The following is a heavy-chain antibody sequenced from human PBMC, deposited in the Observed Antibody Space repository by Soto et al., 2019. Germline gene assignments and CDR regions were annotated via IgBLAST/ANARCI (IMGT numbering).Heavy chain of an antibody. Sequence: EVQLVESGGGLIQPGGSSRVSCEASGFTFSSYAMHWVRQAPGKGLEWVSYISNGGSTIYYADSVKGRFTISRDNAKNSLYLQMNSLRAEDTAVYYCAREELKSFFYFDLWGRGTLVTVS. V-gene: IGHV3-48*01. CDR3: AREELKSFFYFDL. J-gene: IGHJ2*01. CDR2: ISNGGSTI. D-gene: IGHD1-1*01. CDR1: GFTFSSYA.